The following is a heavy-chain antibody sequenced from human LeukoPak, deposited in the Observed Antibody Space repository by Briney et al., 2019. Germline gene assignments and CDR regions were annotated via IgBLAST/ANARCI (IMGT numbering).Heavy chain of an antibody. J-gene: IGHJ4*02. D-gene: IGHD3-22*01. Sequence: SGGSLRLSCAASGFTFSSYGMSWVRQAPGKGLEWVSAISGSGGSTYYADSVKGRFTISRDNSKNTVYLQMNSLRAEDTALYYCAKLGHTSGYYARHSDYWGQGTLVTVSS. V-gene: IGHV3-23*01. CDR3: AKLGHTSGYYARHSDY. CDR2: ISGSGGST. CDR1: GFTFSSYG.